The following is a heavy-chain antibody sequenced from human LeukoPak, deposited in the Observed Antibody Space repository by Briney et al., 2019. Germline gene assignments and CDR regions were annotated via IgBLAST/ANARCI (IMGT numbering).Heavy chain of an antibody. J-gene: IGHJ5*02. V-gene: IGHV4-59*01. CDR1: GGSISSYY. CDR3: ARAGYSSGYL. D-gene: IGHD6-19*01. CDR2: IYYSGST. Sequence: SETLSLTCTVSGGSISSYYWSWIRQPPGKGLEWIGYIYYSGSTNYNPSLKSRVTISVDTSKNQSSLKLSSVTAADTAVYYCARAGYSSGYLWGQGTLVTVSS.